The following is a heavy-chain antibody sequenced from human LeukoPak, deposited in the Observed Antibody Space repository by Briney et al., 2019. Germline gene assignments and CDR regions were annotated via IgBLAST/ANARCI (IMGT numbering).Heavy chain of an antibody. Sequence: SETLSLTCAVYGGSFSGYYWSWIRQPPGKGLEWIGEINHSGSTNYNPSLKSRVTISIDTSKNQFSLKLSSVTAADTAAYYCARHKVDSSGYYYVHWFDPWGQGTLVTVSS. CDR2: INHSGST. V-gene: IGHV4-34*01. D-gene: IGHD3-22*01. CDR1: GGSFSGYY. CDR3: ARHKVDSSGYYYVHWFDP. J-gene: IGHJ5*02.